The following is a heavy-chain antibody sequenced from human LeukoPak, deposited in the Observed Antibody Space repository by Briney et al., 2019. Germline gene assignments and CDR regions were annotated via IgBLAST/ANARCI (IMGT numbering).Heavy chain of an antibody. D-gene: IGHD5-12*01. CDR3: ASSKSRAVATILGTAHYYYYGMDV. V-gene: IGHV1-8*01. J-gene: IGHJ6*02. CDR2: MNPNSGNT. Sequence: GASVTVSCKASGYTFTSYDINWVRQATGQGLEWMGWMNPNSGNTGYAQKFQGRVTMTRNTSISTAYMELSSLRSEDTAVYYCASSKSRAVATILGTAHYYYYGMDVWGQGTTVTVSS. CDR1: GYTFTSYD.